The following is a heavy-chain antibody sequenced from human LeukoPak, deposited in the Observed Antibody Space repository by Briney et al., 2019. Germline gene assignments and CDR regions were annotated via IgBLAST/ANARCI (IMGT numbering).Heavy chain of an antibody. V-gene: IGHV1-2*02. Sequence: GASVTLSFTASGYTFTVYYMHWVRHAPRQGHEWMGWINPNSGGTNYAQKFQGRVIMARDTSISTAYMELSRLRSDDTAVYYCASLVAAAGTGRNFDYWGQGTLVTVSS. J-gene: IGHJ4*02. D-gene: IGHD6-13*01. CDR1: GYTFTVYY. CDR2: INPNSGGT. CDR3: ASLVAAAGTGRNFDY.